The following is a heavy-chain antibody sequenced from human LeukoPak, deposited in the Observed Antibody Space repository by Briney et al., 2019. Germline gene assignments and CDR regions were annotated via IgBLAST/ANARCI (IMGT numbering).Heavy chain of an antibody. CDR1: GFTFSGYA. CDR2: ISGSGGST. D-gene: IGHD2-15*01. CDR3: AKDLVVAASYYYYGMDV. V-gene: IGHV3-23*01. J-gene: IGHJ6*02. Sequence: GGSLRLSCAASGFTFSGYAMSWVRQAPGKGLEWVSAISGSGGSTYYADSVKGRFTISRDNSKNTLYLQMNSLRAEDTAVYYCAKDLVVAASYYYYGMDVWGQGTTVTVSS.